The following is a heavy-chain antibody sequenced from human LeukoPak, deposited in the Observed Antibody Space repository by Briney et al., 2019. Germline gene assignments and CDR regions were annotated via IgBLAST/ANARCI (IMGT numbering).Heavy chain of an antibody. Sequence: SETLSLTCAVYGGSLSGYSWSWIRQPLGEGLQWIGEIDESGSINYNPSLKSRVTISVVTTKNQFSLQLSSLTAADTAVYYCARGHGGLGGMDVWGLGTTVIVS. CDR1: GGSLSGYS. CDR3: ARGHGGLGGMDV. J-gene: IGHJ6*02. CDR2: IDESGSI. D-gene: IGHD2-15*01. V-gene: IGHV4-34*01.